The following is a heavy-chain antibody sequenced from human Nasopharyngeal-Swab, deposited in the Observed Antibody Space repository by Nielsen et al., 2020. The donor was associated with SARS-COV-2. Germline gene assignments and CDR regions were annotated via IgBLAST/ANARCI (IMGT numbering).Heavy chain of an antibody. J-gene: IGHJ6*02. Sequence: VRQAPGKGLEWVAVISYDESNKYYADSVKGRFTISRDNSKNTLYLQMNSLRAEDTAVYYCARKDYYYGMDVWGQGTTVTVSS. CDR2: ISYDESNK. CDR3: ARKDYYYGMDV. V-gene: IGHV3-30-3*01.